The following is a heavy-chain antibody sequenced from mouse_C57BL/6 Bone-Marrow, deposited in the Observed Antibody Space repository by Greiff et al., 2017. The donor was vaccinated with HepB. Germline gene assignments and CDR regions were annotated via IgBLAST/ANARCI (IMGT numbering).Heavy chain of an antibody. V-gene: IGHV1-76*01. Sequence: QVQLQQSGAELVRPGASVKLSCKASGYTFTDYYINWVKQRPGQGLEWIARIYPGSGNTYYNEKFKGKATLTAEKSSSTADMQLSSLTSEDSAVYCCASYYDYSYAMDYWGEGTSVTVSS. CDR2: IYPGSGNT. J-gene: IGHJ4*01. D-gene: IGHD2-4*01. CDR3: ASYYDYSYAMDY. CDR1: GYTFTDYY.